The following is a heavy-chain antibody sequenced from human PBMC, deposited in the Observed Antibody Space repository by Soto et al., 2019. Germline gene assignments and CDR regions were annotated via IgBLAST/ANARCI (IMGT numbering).Heavy chain of an antibody. J-gene: IGHJ5*02. V-gene: IGHV1-3*01. CDR1: GYTFTSYA. D-gene: IGHD3-3*01. CDR3: ARAIESREYYDFWSGSPKAGGWFDP. CDR2: INAGNGNT. Sequence: ASVKVSCKASGYTFTSYAMHWVRQAPGQRLEWMGWINAGNGNTKYSQKFQGRVTITRDTSASTAYMELSSLRSEDTAVYYCARAIESREYYDFWSGSPKAGGWFDPWG.